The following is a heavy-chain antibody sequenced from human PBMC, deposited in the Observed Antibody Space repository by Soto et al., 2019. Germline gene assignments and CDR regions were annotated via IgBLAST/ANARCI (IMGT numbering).Heavy chain of an antibody. Sequence: TLSLTCTVSGGSISSYYWSWIRQPPGKGLEWIGYIYYSGSTNYNPSLKSRVTISVDTSKNQFSLKLSSVTAADTAVYYCARDYYGMDVWGQGTTVTVSS. J-gene: IGHJ6*02. CDR2: IYYSGST. CDR1: GGSISSYY. CDR3: ARDYYGMDV. V-gene: IGHV4-59*01.